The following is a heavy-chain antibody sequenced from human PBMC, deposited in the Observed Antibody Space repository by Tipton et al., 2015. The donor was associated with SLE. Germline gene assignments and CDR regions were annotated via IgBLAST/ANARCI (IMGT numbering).Heavy chain of an antibody. CDR1: GFTFSDYY. CDR2: INHSGST. J-gene: IGHJ4*02. CDR3: ARALQNYFDY. V-gene: IGHV4-34*09. Sequence: LRLSCAASGFTFSDYYMTWIRQPPGKGLEWIGEINHSGSTNYNPSLKSRVTISIDTSKNQFSLKLSSVTAADTAVYYCARALQNYFDYWGQGTLVTVSS.